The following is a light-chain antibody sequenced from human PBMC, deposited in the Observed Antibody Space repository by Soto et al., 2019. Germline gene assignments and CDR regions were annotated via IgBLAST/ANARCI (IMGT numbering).Light chain of an antibody. Sequence: QSVLTQSPSAPASLGASVKLTCTLSSGHSSYAIAWHQQQPEKGPRYLMKLNTDGSHSKGDGIPDRFSGSTSGAECYLTISSLQSEDEADYYCQTWGTGIGVFGGGTKLTVL. CDR1: SGHSSYA. V-gene: IGLV4-69*01. CDR3: QTWGTGIGV. J-gene: IGLJ2*01. CDR2: LNTDGSH.